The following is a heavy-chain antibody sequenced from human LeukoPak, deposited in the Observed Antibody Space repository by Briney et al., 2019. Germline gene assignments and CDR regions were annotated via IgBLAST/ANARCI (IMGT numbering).Heavy chain of an antibody. CDR2: ISGSGGST. CDR3: AKRPWGAFDY. J-gene: IGHJ4*02. CDR1: GFTFSSYA. V-gene: IGHV3-23*01. D-gene: IGHD1-26*01. Sequence: GGSLRLSCATSGFTFSSYAMSWVRQAPGKGLEWVSAISGSGGSTYYADSVKGRFTISRDNSKNTLYLQMSSLRAEDTAVYYCAKRPWGAFDYWGQGTLVTVSS.